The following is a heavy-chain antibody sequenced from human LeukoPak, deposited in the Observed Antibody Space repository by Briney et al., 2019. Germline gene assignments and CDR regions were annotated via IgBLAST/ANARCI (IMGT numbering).Heavy chain of an antibody. Sequence: GGSLRLSCAASGFTFDDYAMHWVRQAPGKGLEWVSLISWDGGSTYYADSVKGRFTISRDNSKNSLYLQMNSLRTEDTALYYCAKDGKAAGSRFYYYYYMDVWGKGTTVTISS. CDR3: AKDGKAAGSRFYYYYYMDV. CDR2: ISWDGGST. D-gene: IGHD6-13*01. V-gene: IGHV3-43*01. CDR1: GFTFDDYA. J-gene: IGHJ6*03.